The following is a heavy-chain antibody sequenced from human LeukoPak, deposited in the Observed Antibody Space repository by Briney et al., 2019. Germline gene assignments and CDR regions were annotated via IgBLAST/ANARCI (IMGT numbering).Heavy chain of an antibody. CDR1: GYTFSSYG. CDR3: ARALYHTFDY. Sequence: GASVKVSCKASGYTFSSYGISWVRQAPGQGLGWMGWISADNGNTNYVQKFQGRVTMTTDTSTSTAYMELRSLRSDDTAVYYCARALYHTFDYWGQGTLVTVSS. CDR2: ISADNGNT. D-gene: IGHD2-2*01. J-gene: IGHJ4*02. V-gene: IGHV1-18*01.